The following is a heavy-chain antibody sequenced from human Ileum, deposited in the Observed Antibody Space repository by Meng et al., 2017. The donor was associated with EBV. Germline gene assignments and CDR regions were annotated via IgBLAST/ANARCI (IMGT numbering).Heavy chain of an antibody. V-gene: IGHV4-31*11. D-gene: IGHD3-10*01. CDR1: GGSISSGGYS. CDR2: IHSSGST. Sequence: VQLQESGPGLVNPSHTLSLTCALSGGSISSGGYSWSWIRQHPGKGLEWIGYIHSSGSTYYNPSLRSRLTISVDTSKNQFSLKLSSVTAADTAVYYCARASYGSGSPLGESWFDPWGQGTLVTVSS. CDR3: ARASYGSGSPLGESWFDP. J-gene: IGHJ5*02.